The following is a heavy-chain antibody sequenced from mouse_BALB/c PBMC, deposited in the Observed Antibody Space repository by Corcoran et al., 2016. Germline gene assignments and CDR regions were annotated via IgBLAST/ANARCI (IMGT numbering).Heavy chain of an antibody. D-gene: IGHD3-1*01. CDR2: INTYTGEP. CDR3: AAGRAYAMDY. CDR1: GYTFTNYG. J-gene: IGHJ4*01. V-gene: IGHV9-3-1*01. Sequence: QNQLVQSGPELKKPGETVKISCKASGYTFTNYGMNWVKQAPGKGLKWMGWINTYTGEPTYADDFTGRFAFSLETSASTAYLQINNLKNEETATYFCAAGRAYAMDYWGQGTSVTVSS.